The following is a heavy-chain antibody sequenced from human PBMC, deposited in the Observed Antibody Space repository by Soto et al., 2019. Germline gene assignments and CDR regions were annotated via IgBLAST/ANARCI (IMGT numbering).Heavy chain of an antibody. V-gene: IGHV3-74*01. CDR1: GFTFSTYW. CDR2: INTDGSST. J-gene: IGHJ6*01. Sequence: GGSLRLSCAASGFTFSTYWMHWVRHSPGEGLVWVSRINTDGSSTSYADSVKGRFTISRDNAKNTLYLQMNSLRGEDTAVYYCARDSFTGYFYYGMDFWGQGTTVTVSS. CDR3: ARDSFTGYFYYGMDF.